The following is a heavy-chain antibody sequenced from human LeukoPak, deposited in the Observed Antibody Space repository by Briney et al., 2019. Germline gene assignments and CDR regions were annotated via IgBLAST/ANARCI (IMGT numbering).Heavy chain of an antibody. CDR3: ANTAQSGSYYYYGMDV. Sequence: SQTLSLTCTVSGGSISSGGYYWSWIRQPPGKGLEWIGEIYHSGSTNYNPSLKSRVTISVDKSKNQFSLKLSSVTAADTAVYYCANTAQSGSYYYYGMDVWGQGTTVTVSS. D-gene: IGHD3-10*01. J-gene: IGHJ6*02. V-gene: IGHV4-30-2*01. CDR1: GGSISSGGYY. CDR2: IYHSGST.